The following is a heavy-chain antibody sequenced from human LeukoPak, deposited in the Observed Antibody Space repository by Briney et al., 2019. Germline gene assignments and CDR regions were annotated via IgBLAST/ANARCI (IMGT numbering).Heavy chain of an antibody. J-gene: IGHJ3*02. D-gene: IGHD3-10*01. CDR2: IIPIFGTA. CDR1: GGTFSSYA. Sequence: SVKVSCKASGGTFSSYAISWVRQAPGQGLEWMGGIIPIFGTANYAQKFQGRVTITADESTSTAYMELSSLRSEDTAVYYCARGGIWFGELLWSGAFDIWGQGTMVTVS. CDR3: ARGGIWFGELLWSGAFDI. V-gene: IGHV1-69*13.